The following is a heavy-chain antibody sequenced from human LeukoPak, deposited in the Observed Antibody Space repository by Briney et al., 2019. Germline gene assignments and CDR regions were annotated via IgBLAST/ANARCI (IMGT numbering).Heavy chain of an antibody. CDR2: ISYDGSNK. D-gene: IGHD3-10*01. Sequence: PGRSLRLSCAASGFTFSSYGMHWVRQAPGKGLEWVAVISYDGSNKYYADSVKGRFTISRDNSKNTLYLQMNSLRAEDTAIYYCARYDSGVHYWGQGTLVAVSS. CDR1: GFTFSSYG. CDR3: ARYDSGVHY. J-gene: IGHJ4*02. V-gene: IGHV3-30*03.